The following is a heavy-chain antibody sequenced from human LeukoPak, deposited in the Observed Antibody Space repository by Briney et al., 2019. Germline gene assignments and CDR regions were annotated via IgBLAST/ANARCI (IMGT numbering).Heavy chain of an antibody. D-gene: IGHD3-22*01. Sequence: SETLSLTCTVSGDSISSSSYYWSWIRQPAGQGLEWIGRIYTSGSTNYNPSLKSRVTISVDTSKNQFSLKLSSVTAADTAVYFCARAGGSYDSSGYYFKWGQGTLVTVSS. V-gene: IGHV4-61*02. CDR3: ARAGGSYDSSGYYFK. CDR2: IYTSGST. CDR1: GDSISSSSYY. J-gene: IGHJ4*02.